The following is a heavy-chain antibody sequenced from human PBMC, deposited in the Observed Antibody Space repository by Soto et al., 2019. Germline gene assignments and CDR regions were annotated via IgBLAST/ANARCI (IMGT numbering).Heavy chain of an antibody. Sequence: QVQLQESGPGLVIPSQTLSLTCAVSGASINSDGYYWSWIRQPPGKGLVWIGSIYYSGTTYYNSSLKSRAAISVETAQNLFSLKLASATAADTALYYCARWRSVTWSFDQWGQGTLVAVSS. V-gene: IGHV4-31*11. CDR3: ARWRSVTWSFDQ. CDR2: IYYSGTT. J-gene: IGHJ4*02. D-gene: IGHD2-8*02. CDR1: GASINSDGYY.